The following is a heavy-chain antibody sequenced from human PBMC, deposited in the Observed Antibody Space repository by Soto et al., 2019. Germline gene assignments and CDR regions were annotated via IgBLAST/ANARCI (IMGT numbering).Heavy chain of an antibody. Sequence: GESLKISCKGSGYSFTSYWISWVRQMPGKGLEWMGRIDPSDSYTNYSPSFQGHVTISADKSISTAYLQWSSLKAWDTAMYYCARRRILYGSGSPLDVWGQGTTVTVSS. D-gene: IGHD3-10*01. CDR1: GYSFTSYW. CDR2: IDPSDSYT. V-gene: IGHV5-10-1*01. J-gene: IGHJ6*02. CDR3: ARRRILYGSGSPLDV.